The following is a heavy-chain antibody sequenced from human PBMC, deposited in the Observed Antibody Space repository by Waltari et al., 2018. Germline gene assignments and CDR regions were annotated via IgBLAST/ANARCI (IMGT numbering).Heavy chain of an antibody. CDR1: DDSITSGHYY. D-gene: IGHD3-10*01. Sequence: QLQLQESGPGLVKPSETLSLTCNVSDDSITSGHYYWGWIRQPPGKGLEWIGSIYYSGSTSYNPSLKSRVTMSVDTPKKQFSLKLNSVTAADTAVYYCARITSNTWHDWGQGTRVTVSS. J-gene: IGHJ4*02. CDR2: IYYSGST. V-gene: IGHV4-39*01. CDR3: ARITSNTWHD.